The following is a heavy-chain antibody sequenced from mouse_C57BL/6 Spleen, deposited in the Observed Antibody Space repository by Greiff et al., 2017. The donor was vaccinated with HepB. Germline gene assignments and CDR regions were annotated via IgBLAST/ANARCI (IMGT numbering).Heavy chain of an antibody. CDR2: IDPSDSET. CDR1: GYTFTSYW. J-gene: IGHJ2*01. Sequence: QVQLKQPGAELVRPGSSVKLSCKASGYTFTSYWMHWVKQRPIQGLEWIGNIDPSDSETHYNQKFKDKATLTVDKSSSTAYMQLSSLTSEDSAVYYCASLGAPYFDDWGQGTTLTVSS. CDR3: ASLGAPYFDD. V-gene: IGHV1-52*01.